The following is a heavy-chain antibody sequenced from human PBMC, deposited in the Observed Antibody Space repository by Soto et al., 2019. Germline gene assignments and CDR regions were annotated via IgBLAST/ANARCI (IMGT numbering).Heavy chain of an antibody. D-gene: IGHD1-7*01. J-gene: IGHJ4*02. V-gene: IGHV3-30*18. CDR3: AKERYGVSGTTKENDY. CDR1: GFTFSSYG. CDR2: ISYDGNNK. Sequence: QVQLVESGGGVVQPGRSLRLSCAASGFTFSSYGMHWVRQAPGKGLEWVAVISYDGNNKYYGDSVKGRFTISRDNSKNTLYLQMNSLRGEDTAVYYCAKERYGVSGTTKENDYWGQGTLVTVSS.